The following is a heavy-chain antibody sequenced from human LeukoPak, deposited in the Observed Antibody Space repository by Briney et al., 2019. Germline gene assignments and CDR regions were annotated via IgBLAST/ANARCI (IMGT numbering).Heavy chain of an antibody. D-gene: IGHD4-17*01. V-gene: IGHV4-39*01. J-gene: IGHJ4*02. CDR1: GGSLSSSSYY. Sequence: SETLSLTCTVSGGSLSSSSYYWGWLRQPPGTGLEWLGSIYYSGSTYYNPSLKSRVTISVDTSKNQFSLKLSSVTAADTAVYYCARHARLTVTTFDYWGQGTLVTVSS. CDR3: ARHARLTVTTFDY. CDR2: IYYSGST.